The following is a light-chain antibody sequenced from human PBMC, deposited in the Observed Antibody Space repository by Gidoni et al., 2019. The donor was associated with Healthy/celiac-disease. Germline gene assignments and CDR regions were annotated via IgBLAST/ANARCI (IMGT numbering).Light chain of an antibody. CDR3: QQSYSTPPWT. J-gene: IGKJ1*01. CDR1: QSISSD. V-gene: IGKV1-39*01. CDR2: DAS. Sequence: DIQMTQSQSSLSASVGDRVTITCRASQSISSDLNWYQQKPGKAPKLLIYDASSLKSGVPSRFSGSGSGTDFTLTLCSLQPEDFATYSCQQSYSTPPWTLGQGIKVEIK.